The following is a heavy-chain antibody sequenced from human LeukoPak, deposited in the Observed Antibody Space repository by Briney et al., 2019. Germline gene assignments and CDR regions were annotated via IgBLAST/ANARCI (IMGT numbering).Heavy chain of an antibody. CDR1: GFPFNTYA. CDR2: ISSNGDDT. J-gene: IGHJ4*02. CDR3: ARDYWWNYDY. V-gene: IGHV3-64*04. D-gene: IGHD1-7*01. Sequence: PGGSLRLSCSASGFPFNTYAIHWVRQAPGKGLEYVAGISSNGDDTDFADSVRGRFTISRDNSKNTIYLQMDSLRAEDTAIYYCARDYWWNYDYWGQGTLVTVSS.